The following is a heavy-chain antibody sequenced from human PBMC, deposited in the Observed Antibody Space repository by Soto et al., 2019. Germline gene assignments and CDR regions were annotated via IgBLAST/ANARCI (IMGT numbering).Heavy chain of an antibody. CDR2: IIPIFGTA. Sequence: GASVKVSCKASGGTFSSYAISWVRQAPGQGLEWMGGIIPIFGTANYAQKFQGRVTITADESTSTAYMELSSPRAEDTAVYYCAKANYYDSSGYYYARGNFFDYWGQGTLVTVSS. CDR3: AKANYYDSSGYYYARGNFFDY. D-gene: IGHD3-22*01. V-gene: IGHV1-69*13. CDR1: GGTFSSYA. J-gene: IGHJ4*02.